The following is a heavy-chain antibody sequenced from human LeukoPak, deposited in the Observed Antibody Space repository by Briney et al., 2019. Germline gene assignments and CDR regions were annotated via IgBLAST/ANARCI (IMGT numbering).Heavy chain of an antibody. CDR3: AREKSDCSGGSCYSVFDY. D-gene: IGHD2-15*01. CDR2: IKQDGSEK. Sequence: GGSLRLSCAASGFTFSSYWMSWVRQAPGKGLEWVADIKQDGSEKYYVDSVKGRFTISRDNAKNSLYLQMNSLRAEDTAVYYCAREKSDCSGGSCYSVFDYWGQGTLVTVSS. CDR1: GFTFSSYW. J-gene: IGHJ4*02. V-gene: IGHV3-7*01.